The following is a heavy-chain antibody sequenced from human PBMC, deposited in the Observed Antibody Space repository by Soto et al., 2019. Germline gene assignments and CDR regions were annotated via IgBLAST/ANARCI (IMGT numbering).Heavy chain of an antibody. CDR3: AKIEYASSCYYYGMDV. CDR1: GFTFSSYA. D-gene: IGHD6-13*01. Sequence: EVQLLESGGGLVQPGGSLRLSCAASGFTFSSYAMSWVRQAPGKGLEWVSIISGSGGSTYYADSVKGRFTISRDNSKNTLYVQMNSLRAEDTAVYYCAKIEYASSCYYYGMDVWGQGTTVTVSS. V-gene: IGHV3-23*01. CDR2: ISGSGGST. J-gene: IGHJ6*02.